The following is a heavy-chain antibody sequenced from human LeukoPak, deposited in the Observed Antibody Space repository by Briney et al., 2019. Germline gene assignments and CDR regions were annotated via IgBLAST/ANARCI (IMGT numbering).Heavy chain of an antibody. CDR2: ISYDGSNK. D-gene: IGHD6-13*01. CDR3: AKVKGSSWLTDY. Sequence: QPGRSLRLSCAASGFTFSSYGMHWVRQAPGKGLEWVAVISYDGSNKYYADSVKGRFTISRDSSKNTLYLQMNSLRAEDTAVYYCAKVKGSSWLTDYWGQGTLVTVSS. V-gene: IGHV3-30*18. CDR1: GFTFSSYG. J-gene: IGHJ4*02.